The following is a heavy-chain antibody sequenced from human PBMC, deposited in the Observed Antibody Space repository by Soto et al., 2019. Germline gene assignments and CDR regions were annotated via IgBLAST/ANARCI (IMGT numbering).Heavy chain of an antibody. CDR3: VRDFGWYFRSGYMDV. CDR2: INEDSSYI. CDR1: GFDFSSYS. D-gene: IGHD3-3*01. V-gene: IGHV3-21*02. J-gene: IGHJ6*03. Sequence: EVQLVESGGGLVKPGGSLRLSCAASGFDFSSYSMNWVRQAPGKGLEWVSSINEDSSYIYYAHSLRGRFTISRDNAKELLYLQINSLRAEETAVYYSVRDFGWYFRSGYMDVWGDGATVTVSS.